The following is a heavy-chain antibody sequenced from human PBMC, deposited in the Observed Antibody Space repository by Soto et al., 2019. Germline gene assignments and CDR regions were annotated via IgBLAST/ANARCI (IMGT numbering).Heavy chain of an antibody. V-gene: IGHV1-69*12. Sequence: QVQLVQSGAEVKKPGSSVKVSCKASGGTFSSYAISWVRQAPGQGLEWMGGIIPIFGTANYAQKFQGRVTSTADESKSTAYMELSSLRSEDPAVYYCARDPSSRPNDYGDYGWVGAFDIWGQGTMVTVSS. CDR3: ARDPSSRPNDYGDYGWVGAFDI. D-gene: IGHD4-17*01. J-gene: IGHJ3*02. CDR1: GGTFSSYA. CDR2: IIPIFGTA.